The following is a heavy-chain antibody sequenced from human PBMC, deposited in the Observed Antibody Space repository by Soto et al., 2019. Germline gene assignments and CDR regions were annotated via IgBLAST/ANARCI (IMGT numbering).Heavy chain of an antibody. CDR1: GGSISSYY. D-gene: IGHD6-19*01. Sequence: SETLSLTCPVSGGSISSYYWSWIRQPPGKGLEWIGYIYYSGSTNYNPSLKSRVTISVDTSKNQFSLRLSSVTAADTAVYYCARGHSSGWIDAFDIWGQGTMVTVSS. J-gene: IGHJ3*02. V-gene: IGHV4-59*01. CDR2: IYYSGST. CDR3: ARGHSSGWIDAFDI.